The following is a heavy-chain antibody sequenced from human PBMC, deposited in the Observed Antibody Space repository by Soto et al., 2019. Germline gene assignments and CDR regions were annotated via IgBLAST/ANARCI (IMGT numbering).Heavy chain of an antibody. CDR1: GYSFTSYW. CDR3: ARHPKYCGGDCYQGYYYYYGMDV. V-gene: IGHV5-10-1*01. D-gene: IGHD2-21*02. CDR2: IDPSDSYT. J-gene: IGHJ6*02. Sequence: GESLKISCKGSGYSFTSYWISWVRQMPGKGLEWMGRIDPSDSYTNYSPSFQGHVTISADKSISTAYLQWSSLKASDTAMYYCARHPKYCGGDCYQGYYYYYGMDVWGQGTTVTVSS.